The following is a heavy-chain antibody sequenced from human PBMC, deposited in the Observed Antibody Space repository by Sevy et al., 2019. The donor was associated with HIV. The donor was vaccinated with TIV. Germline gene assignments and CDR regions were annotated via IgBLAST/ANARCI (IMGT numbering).Heavy chain of an antibody. Sequence: SESLSLTCAVSGYSISSGYYWGWIRQPPGKGLEWIGSIYHSGSTYYNPSLKSRVTISVDTSKNQFSLKLSSVTAADTAVYYCASSIAAARTESDYWGQGTLVTVSS. CDR2: IYHSGST. V-gene: IGHV4-38-2*01. J-gene: IGHJ4*02. D-gene: IGHD6-13*01. CDR1: GYSISSGYY. CDR3: ASSIAAARTESDY.